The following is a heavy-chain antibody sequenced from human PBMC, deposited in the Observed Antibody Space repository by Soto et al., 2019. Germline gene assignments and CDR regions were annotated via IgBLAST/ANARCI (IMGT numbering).Heavy chain of an antibody. CDR2: INPHNGDT. Sequence: SVKVSCEASGYTFTGYYIHWVRQAPGQGLEWRAWINPHNGDTNSAQKFQGRVTMTRDTSVRTAHMELSSLRSDDTATYYCARMATFGSLNWFDPWGQGTLVTVSS. CDR3: ARMATFGSLNWFDP. J-gene: IGHJ5*02. CDR1: GYTFTGYY. V-gene: IGHV1-2*02. D-gene: IGHD3-16*01.